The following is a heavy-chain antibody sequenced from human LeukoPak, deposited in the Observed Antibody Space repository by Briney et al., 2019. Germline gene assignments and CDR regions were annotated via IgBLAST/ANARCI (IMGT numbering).Heavy chain of an antibody. CDR3: ARVGRGYSDRWWFDP. CDR2: IIPILGIA. J-gene: IGHJ5*02. V-gene: IGHV1-69*02. CDR1: GGTFSGYT. D-gene: IGHD5-18*01. Sequence: SVKVSCKASGGTFSGYTISWVRQAPGQGLEWMGRIIPILGIANYAQKFQGRVTITADKSTSTAYMELSSLRSEDTAVYYCARVGRGYSDRWWFDPWGQGTLVTVSS.